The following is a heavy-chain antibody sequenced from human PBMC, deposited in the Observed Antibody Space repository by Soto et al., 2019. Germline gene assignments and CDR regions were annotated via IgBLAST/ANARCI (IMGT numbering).Heavy chain of an antibody. CDR1: GFTFRNYD. CDR2: ISAAGDP. V-gene: IGHV3-13*05. Sequence: EVQLVESGGGLVQPGGSLRLSCEASGFTFRNYDMHWVRQGTGEGLEWVSGISAAGDPDYADSVEGRFTISRENAQNSSFLQMNSLRVGDTAVYYCARTDRDFYGLDVWGQGTTVIVSS. CDR3: ARTDRDFYGLDV. J-gene: IGHJ6*02.